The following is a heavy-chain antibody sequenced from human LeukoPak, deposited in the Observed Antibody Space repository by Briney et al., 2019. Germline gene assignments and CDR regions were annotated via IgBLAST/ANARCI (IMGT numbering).Heavy chain of an antibody. V-gene: IGHV3-48*03. D-gene: IGHD4-17*01. CDR3: ARDLYGDHGGY. Sequence: GGSLRLSCAASGFTFSSYEMNWVRQAPGKGLEWVSYISSSGSTIYYADSVKGRFTISRDNAKNSLYLQMNCLRAEDTAVYYCARDLYGDHGGYWGQGTLVTVSS. CDR1: GFTFSSYE. CDR2: ISSSGSTI. J-gene: IGHJ4*02.